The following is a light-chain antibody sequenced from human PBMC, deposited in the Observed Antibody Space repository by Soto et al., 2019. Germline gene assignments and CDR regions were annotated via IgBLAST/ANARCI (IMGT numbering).Light chain of an antibody. CDR3: LLYYGGAQV. CDR2: STG. V-gene: IGLV7-43*01. J-gene: IGLJ2*01. Sequence: QTVVTQEPSLTVFRGETVTLTCASSTGAVTSGFYPSWFQQKPGQAPRSLIYSTGNKHSWTPARFSGSLLGGKAALTLSGVQPEDEAEYYCLLYYGGAQVFGGGTKLTVL. CDR1: TGAVTSGFY.